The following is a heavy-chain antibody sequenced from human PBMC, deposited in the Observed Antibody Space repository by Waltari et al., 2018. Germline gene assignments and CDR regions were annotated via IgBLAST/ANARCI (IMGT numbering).Heavy chain of an antibody. J-gene: IGHJ2*01. V-gene: IGHV1-69*04. CDR3: ARGGPKDGYFDL. CDR1: GGTFSSYA. Sequence: QVQLVQSGAEVKKPGSSVKVSCKASGGTFSSYAIIWVRQAPGQGLEWMGRISHIVGTANYAQKFQGRVTITADKSTSTAYMELSSLRDEDTAVYYCARGGPKDGYFDLWGRGTLVTVSS. CDR2: ISHIVGTA.